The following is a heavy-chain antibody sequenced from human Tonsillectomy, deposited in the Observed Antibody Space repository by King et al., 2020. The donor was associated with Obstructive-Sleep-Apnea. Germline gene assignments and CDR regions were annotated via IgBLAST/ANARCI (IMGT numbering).Heavy chain of an antibody. CDR1: GFTLSDYY. CDR3: ARDLTDYYGSGRYYNRAFDI. Sequence: VQLVESGGGLVKPGGSLRLSCAASGFTLSDYYMSWIRQAPGKGLEWVSYISSTGNTIYYADSMKGRFTISRDNVKNSLYLQMSSLKAEDTAVYYCARDLTDYYGSGRYYNRAFDIWGQGTMVTVSS. J-gene: IGHJ3*02. V-gene: IGHV3-11*01. D-gene: IGHD3-10*01. CDR2: ISSTGNTI.